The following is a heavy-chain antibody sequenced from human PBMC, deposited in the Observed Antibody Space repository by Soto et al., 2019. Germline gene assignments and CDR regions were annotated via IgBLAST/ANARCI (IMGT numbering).Heavy chain of an antibody. Sequence: QVQLVQSGAEVKKPGASVKVSCKGSGYTFTSYHINWVRQATGQGLEWMGWMNPNSGNTGYAQTLQGRVTMTWDTSISTAYMELSSLRFEDTAMYYCARGHISSTKNWLDPWGQGILVTVSS. V-gene: IGHV1-8*01. CDR2: MNPNSGNT. CDR1: GYTFTSYH. J-gene: IGHJ5*02. D-gene: IGHD6-6*01. CDR3: ARGHISSTKNWLDP.